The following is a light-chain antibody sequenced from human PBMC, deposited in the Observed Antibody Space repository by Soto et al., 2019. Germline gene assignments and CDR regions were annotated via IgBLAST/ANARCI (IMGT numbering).Light chain of an antibody. CDR3: MQSTQLPPT. Sequence: DIQMTQSPSSLSASVGDSVTISFRASQSISNYLNWYRQKPGQPPELLIYWASTRESGVPDRFSGSGSGTDFTLEISRVETDDVGIYYCMQSTQLPPTFGQGTRLEIK. V-gene: IGKV1-27*01. J-gene: IGKJ5*01. CDR2: WAS. CDR1: QSISNY.